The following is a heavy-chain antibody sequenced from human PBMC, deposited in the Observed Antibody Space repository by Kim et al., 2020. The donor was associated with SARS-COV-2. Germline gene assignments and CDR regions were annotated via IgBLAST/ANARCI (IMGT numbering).Heavy chain of an antibody. V-gene: IGHV4-31*02. CDR3: ARGVGFNDYVYWYFDL. D-gene: IGHD3-16*01. Sequence: SLKSRVTISVDTSKNQFSLKLSSVTAADTAVYYCARGVGFNDYVYWYFDLWGRGTLVTVSS. J-gene: IGHJ2*01.